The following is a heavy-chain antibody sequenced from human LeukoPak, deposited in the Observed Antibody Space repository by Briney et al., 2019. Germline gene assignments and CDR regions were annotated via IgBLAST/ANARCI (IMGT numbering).Heavy chain of an antibody. CDR1: GGSISSGGYS. D-gene: IGHD2-2*01. V-gene: IGHV4-31*11. J-gene: IGHJ4*02. CDR3: ARATRSTGFDY. Sequence: SETLSLTCAVSGGSISSGGYSWSWIRQPPGKGLEWIGYIYYSGSTYYNPSLKSRVTISVDTSKNQFSLKLSSVTAADTAVYYCARATRSTGFDYWGQGTLVTVSS. CDR2: IYYSGST.